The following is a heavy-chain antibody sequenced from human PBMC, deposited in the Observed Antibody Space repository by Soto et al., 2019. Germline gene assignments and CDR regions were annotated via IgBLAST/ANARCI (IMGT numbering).Heavy chain of an antibody. J-gene: IGHJ4*02. CDR2: ISYSGST. CDR3: ARQEGYNYNY. D-gene: IGHD5-12*01. V-gene: IGHV4-59*08. CDR1: GGSISTYY. Sequence: SETLSLTCTVSGGSISTYYWTWIRQPPGKGLEWIGYISYSGSTNYNPSLKSRVTFSIDTSKNQFSLKLSSLTAADTAVYYCARQEGYNYNYWGQGTLVTVSS.